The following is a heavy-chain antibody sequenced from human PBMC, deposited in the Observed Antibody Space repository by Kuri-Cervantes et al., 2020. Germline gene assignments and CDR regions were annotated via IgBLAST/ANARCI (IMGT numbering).Heavy chain of an antibody. CDR1: CYTFTSYG. D-gene: IGHD3-10*01. J-gene: IGHJ4*02. V-gene: IGHV1-18*01. CDR3: AKNMLRGDYLDY. Sequence: ASVKVSCKASCYTFTSYGFTCVRQAPGQGLEWMGWISAYNGDTNYAQKLQDRLTMTTDTSTSTAYIELRSLTSDDTAVYYCAKNMLRGDYLDYWGQGTLVTVSS. CDR2: ISAYNGDT.